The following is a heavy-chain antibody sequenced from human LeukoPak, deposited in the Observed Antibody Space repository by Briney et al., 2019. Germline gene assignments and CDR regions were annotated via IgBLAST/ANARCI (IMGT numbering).Heavy chain of an antibody. Sequence: PGGSLSLSRAASVFTFSRYGMHEVRPAPGKGLEGVAVIWYDGSNKYYADSVKGRFTNSRDNSKNTLYLQMNSLRAGVSAVYYCARGSPFYGGNSGSDSDYWGQEPLVTVSS. J-gene: IGHJ4*02. CDR1: VFTFSRYG. CDR2: IWYDGSNK. CDR3: ARGSPFYGGNSGSDSDY. D-gene: IGHD4-23*01. V-gene: IGHV3-33*01.